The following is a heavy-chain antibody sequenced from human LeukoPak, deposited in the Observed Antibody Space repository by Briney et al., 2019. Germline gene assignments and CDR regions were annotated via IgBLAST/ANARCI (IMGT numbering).Heavy chain of an antibody. CDR1: GFTFGSHS. D-gene: IGHD2-2*01. J-gene: IGHJ4*02. Sequence: PGGSLRLSCAASGFTFGSHSMNWVRQVPGKGLQWVSSISSSSSYIYYADSVKGRFTISRDNAKNSLYLQMNSLRAEDTAVYYCARGPPDIVVVPAALDYWGQGTLVTVSS. V-gene: IGHV3-21*01. CDR3: ARGPPDIVVVPAALDY. CDR2: ISSSSSYI.